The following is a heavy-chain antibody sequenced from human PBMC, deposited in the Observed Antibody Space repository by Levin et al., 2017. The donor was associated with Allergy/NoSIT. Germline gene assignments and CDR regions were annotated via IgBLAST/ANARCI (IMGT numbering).Heavy chain of an antibody. D-gene: IGHD7-27*01. CDR1: GFTFNDYA. V-gene: IGHV3-9*01. J-gene: IGHJ4*02. CDR3: TKESRRDWGSPRGFDF. Sequence: GGSLRLSCAASGFTFNDYAMHWVRQVPGKGLEWVSGLTWNSGNIGYADSVKGRFIISRDNDKDSLYLKLNSLRPEDTAFYYCTKESRRDWGSPRGFDFWGQGILVTVSS. CDR2: LTWNSGNI.